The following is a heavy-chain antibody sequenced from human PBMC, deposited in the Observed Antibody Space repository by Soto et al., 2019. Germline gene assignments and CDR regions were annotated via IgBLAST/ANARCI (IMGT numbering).Heavy chain of an antibody. CDR1: GFSFSTYG. J-gene: IGHJ5*02. Sequence: QVQLVESGGGVVQPGRSLRLSCEASGFSFSTYGMHWVRQAPGKRLEWVAVIWYDGSNKYYADSVKGRFTISRDNSKNTVYLQMNSLTAEDTAFYFCARDDNGILWFGTDPRDNWFDPWGQGTLVTVSS. D-gene: IGHD3-10*01. V-gene: IGHV3-33*01. CDR3: ARDDNGILWFGTDPRDNWFDP. CDR2: IWYDGSNK.